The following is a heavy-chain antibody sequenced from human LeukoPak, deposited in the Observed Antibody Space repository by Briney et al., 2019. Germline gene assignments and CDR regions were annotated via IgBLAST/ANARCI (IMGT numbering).Heavy chain of an antibody. D-gene: IGHD5-18*01. Sequence: GGSLRLSCAASGFTFKNNWMHWVRQAPGKGLMWVSRINTDGTRTTYADSVRGRFTISRDNAKSTLYLQMSSLKAEDTAVYYCARIIGYSNQFDYWSQGTLVTVSS. CDR2: INTDGTRT. V-gene: IGHV3-74*01. CDR3: ARIIGYSNQFDY. CDR1: GFTFKNNW. J-gene: IGHJ4*02.